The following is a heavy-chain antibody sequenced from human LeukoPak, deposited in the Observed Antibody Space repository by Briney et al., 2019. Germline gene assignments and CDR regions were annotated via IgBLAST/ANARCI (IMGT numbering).Heavy chain of an antibody. Sequence: VASVKVSCKASGGTFSSYAISWVRQAPGQGLEWMGGIIPIFGTANYAQKFQGRVTITADKTTSTAYMELSSLRSEDTGVYYCATAPGGGSGSGYGMDVWGKGTTVTVSS. CDR2: IIPIFGTA. J-gene: IGHJ6*04. V-gene: IGHV1-69*06. CDR3: ATAPGGGSGSGYGMDV. CDR1: GGTFSSYA. D-gene: IGHD3-10*01.